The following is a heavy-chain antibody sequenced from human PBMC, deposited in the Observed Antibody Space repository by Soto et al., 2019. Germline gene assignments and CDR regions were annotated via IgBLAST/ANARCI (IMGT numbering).Heavy chain of an antibody. J-gene: IGHJ2*01. CDR3: AEAGYSSEGSYFDL. CDR1: GFTFSSYA. D-gene: IGHD6-19*01. V-gene: IGHV3-23*01. Sequence: EVQLLESGGGLVQPGGSLRLSCAASGFTFSSYAMSWVRQAPGKGLEWVSAISGSGGSTYYADSVKGRFTISRDNSKNTLYLPMTSLRAEDTAVYYCAEAGYSSEGSYFDLWGRGTLVTVSS. CDR2: ISGSGGST.